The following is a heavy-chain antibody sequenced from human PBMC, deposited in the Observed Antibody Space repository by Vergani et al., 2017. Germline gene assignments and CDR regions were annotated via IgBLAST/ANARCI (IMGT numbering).Heavy chain of an antibody. CDR2: ISSSGSTI. D-gene: IGHD2-2*02. CDR1: GCTFSDYY. Sequence: QVQLVESGGGLVKPGGSLRLSCAASGCTFSDYYMSWIRQAPGKGLEWVSYISSSGSTIYYADSVKGRFTISRDNAKNSLYLQMNSLRAEDTAVYYCARVEQLAELGYCSSTSCYKEEWFDPWGQGTLVTVSS. V-gene: IGHV3-11*01. CDR3: ARVEQLAELGYCSSTSCYKEEWFDP. J-gene: IGHJ5*02.